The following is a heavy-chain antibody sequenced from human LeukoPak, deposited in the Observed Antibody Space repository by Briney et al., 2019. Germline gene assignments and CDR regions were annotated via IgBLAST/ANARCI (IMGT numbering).Heavy chain of an antibody. V-gene: IGHV4-59*01. CDR1: GDSMSSYY. D-gene: IGHD3-22*01. J-gene: IGHJ5*02. CDR3: ARAGTPISMIVVGSNWFDP. Sequence: SETLSLTCTVSGDSMSSYYWSWIRQPPGKGPEWIGNIYYSGSTNYNPSLQSRVTMSVDTSKNQFSLKLSSVTAADTAVYYCARAGTPISMIVVGSNWFDPWGQGTLVTVSS. CDR2: IYYSGST.